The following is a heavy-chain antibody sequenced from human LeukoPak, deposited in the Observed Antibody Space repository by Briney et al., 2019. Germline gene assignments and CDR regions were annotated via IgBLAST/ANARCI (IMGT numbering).Heavy chain of an antibody. V-gene: IGHV3-48*03. D-gene: IGHD5-12*01. CDR3: ARHSGYDFAFDY. Sequence: GGSLRLSCAASGFTFSSYEMNWVRQAPGKGLEWISYISSSGRTIHYADSVRGRFTISRDNAQSSLFLQMNSLRADDTAVYYCARHSGYDFAFDYWGQGTLVTVSS. CDR1: GFTFSSYE. J-gene: IGHJ4*02. CDR2: ISSSGRTI.